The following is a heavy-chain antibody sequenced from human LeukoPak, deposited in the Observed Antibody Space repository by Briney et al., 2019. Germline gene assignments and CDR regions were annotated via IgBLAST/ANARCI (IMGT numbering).Heavy chain of an antibody. CDR2: IRYDGSNK. V-gene: IGHV3-30*02. CDR3: AKTHLVVVPAAIGY. J-gene: IGHJ4*02. Sequence: GGSLRLSCAASGFTFSSYGMHWVRQAPGKGLEWVAFIRYDGSNKYYADSVKGRFTISRDNSKNTLYLQMNSLRAEDTAVYYCAKTHLVVVPAAIGYWGQGTLVTVSS. CDR1: GFTFSSYG. D-gene: IGHD2-2*02.